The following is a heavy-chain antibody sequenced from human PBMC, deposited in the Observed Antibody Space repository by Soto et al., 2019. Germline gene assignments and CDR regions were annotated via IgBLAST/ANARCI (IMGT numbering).Heavy chain of an antibody. V-gene: IGHV4-30-2*01. CDR2: IYHSGST. Sequence: SETLSLTCAVSGGSISSGGYSWSWIRQPPGKGLEWIGYIYHSGSTYYNPSLKSRVTISVDRSKNQFSLKLSSVTAADTAVYYCARGVDSSSWYFDYWGQGTLVTVSS. J-gene: IGHJ4*02. D-gene: IGHD6-13*01. CDR3: ARGVDSSSWYFDY. CDR1: GGSISSGGYS.